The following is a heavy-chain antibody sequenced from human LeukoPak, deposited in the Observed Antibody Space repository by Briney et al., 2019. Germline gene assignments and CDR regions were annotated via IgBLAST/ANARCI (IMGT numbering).Heavy chain of an antibody. CDR3: ATILA. V-gene: IGHV3-21*01. D-gene: IGHD3-9*01. CDR1: GFSFSDYS. CDR2: ISYSSTYI. Sequence: PGGSLRLSCAGSGFSFSDYSMNWARQAPGKGLEWVSSISYSSTYISYADSVKGRFTVSRDNAQNSLYLQMNDLKAEDTGVYLCATILAWGQGALVTVSS. J-gene: IGHJ5*02.